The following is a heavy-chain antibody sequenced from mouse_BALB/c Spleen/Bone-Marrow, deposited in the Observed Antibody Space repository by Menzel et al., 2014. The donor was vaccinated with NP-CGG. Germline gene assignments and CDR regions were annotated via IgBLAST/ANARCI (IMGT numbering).Heavy chain of an antibody. CDR1: GFNIKDTY. CDR3: ASYYYGRYFDV. V-gene: IGHV14-3*02. Sequence: EVQLQQSGAELVKPGASVKLSCTASGFNIKDTYVHWVKQRPEQGLEWIGRIDPANGNTKYDPKFQGKATITADTSSNTAYLQLSSLTSEDTAVYYCASYYYGRYFDVWGAGTTVTVSS. D-gene: IGHD1-1*01. J-gene: IGHJ1*01. CDR2: IDPANGNT.